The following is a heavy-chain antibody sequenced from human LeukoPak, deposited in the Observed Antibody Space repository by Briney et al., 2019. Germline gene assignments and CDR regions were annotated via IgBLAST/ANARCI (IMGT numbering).Heavy chain of an antibody. D-gene: IGHD3-10*01. CDR1: GYSISSYNW. CDR3: ARKSASETYYPD. V-gene: IGHV4-28*05. Sequence: SETLSLTCAVSGYSISSYNWWGWIRQPPGKGLEWIGYIYYSGSIYYNSSLKSRVTMSVDTSKNQFSLRLSSVTAVDTAVYYCARKSASETYYPDWGQGTLVTVSS. J-gene: IGHJ4*02. CDR2: IYYSGSI.